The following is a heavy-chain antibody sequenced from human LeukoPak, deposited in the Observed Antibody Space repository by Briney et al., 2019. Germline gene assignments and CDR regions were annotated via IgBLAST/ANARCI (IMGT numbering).Heavy chain of an antibody. CDR1: GFTFSSYS. J-gene: IGHJ4*02. D-gene: IGHD3-10*01. V-gene: IGHV3-48*01. Sequence: GGSLRLSCAASGFTFSSYSMNWVRQAPGKGLEWVSYISSSSTIYYADSVKGRFTISRDNAKNSLYLQMNSLRAEDTAVYYCVGSGSSDYWGQGTLVTASS. CDR3: VGSGSSDY. CDR2: ISSSSTI.